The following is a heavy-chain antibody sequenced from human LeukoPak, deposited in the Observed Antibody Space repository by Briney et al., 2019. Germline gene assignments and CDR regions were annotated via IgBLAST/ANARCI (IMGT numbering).Heavy chain of an antibody. D-gene: IGHD3-22*01. CDR2: MNPNSGNT. Sequence: ASVKVSCKASGYTFTSYDINWVRQATGQGLEWMGWMNPNSGNTGYAQKFQGRVTITRNTSISTVYMELSSLRSEDTAVYYCARPTHPYYYDSSGYAPGDYWGQGTLVTVSS. J-gene: IGHJ4*02. CDR3: ARPTHPYYYDSSGYAPGDY. CDR1: GYTFTSYD. V-gene: IGHV1-8*03.